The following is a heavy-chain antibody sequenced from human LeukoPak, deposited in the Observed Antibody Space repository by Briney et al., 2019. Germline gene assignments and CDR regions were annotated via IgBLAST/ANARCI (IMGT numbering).Heavy chain of an antibody. CDR3: ARGHDGMDV. Sequence: PWGSLRLSCAVSGFKFKSYWMTWVRQAPGKGLEWVATIKQDGSEKYYVDSVKGRGTIARDNTKNSLYLQMSSLRAEDTAVYYCARGHDGMDVWGQGTTVIASS. J-gene: IGHJ6*02. CDR2: IKQDGSEK. V-gene: IGHV3-7*04. CDR1: GFKFKSYW.